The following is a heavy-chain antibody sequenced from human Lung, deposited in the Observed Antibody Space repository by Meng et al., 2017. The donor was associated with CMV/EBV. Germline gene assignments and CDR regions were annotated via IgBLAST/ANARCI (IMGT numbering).Heavy chain of an antibody. CDR3: AKDDSAYFDFRSGYSTPPDY. CDR2: IRYDGNKK. J-gene: IGHJ4*02. D-gene: IGHD3-3*01. Sequence: SCAASGFPFGNYGMHWVRQAPGKGLEWVTFIRYDGNKKYYVDSVKGRFTISRDNSKNMLYLQMNSLRAEDTAVYYCAKDDSAYFDFRSGYSTPPDYWGQGTXVTVSS. CDR1: GFPFGNYG. V-gene: IGHV3-30*02.